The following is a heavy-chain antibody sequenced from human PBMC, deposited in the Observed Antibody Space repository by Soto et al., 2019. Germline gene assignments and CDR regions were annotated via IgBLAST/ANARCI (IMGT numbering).Heavy chain of an antibody. J-gene: IGHJ4*01. Sequence: GGSLRLSCADSGFTLRSYWMSWVRQAPGTGLEWLATIKTDASEKKYVDSVKGRFAVSRDNGKIWLYLQMDSRRGEDTYVYYCASGSEYGSGSSVNQYLDCWGRGTLVTVAS. D-gene: IGHD3-10*01. V-gene: IGHV3-7*01. CDR2: IKTDASEK. CDR3: ASGSEYGSGSSVNQYLDC. CDR1: GFTLRSYW.